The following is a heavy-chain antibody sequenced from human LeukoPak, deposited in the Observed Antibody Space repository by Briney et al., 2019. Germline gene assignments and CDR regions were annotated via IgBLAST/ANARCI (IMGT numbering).Heavy chain of an antibody. J-gene: IGHJ3*02. D-gene: IGHD3-3*01. V-gene: IGHV5-51*01. Sequence: GESLKISCKGSAYSFTSYWIGWVRQMPGKGLEWMGIIYPGDSDTRYSPSFQGQVTISADKSISTAYLQWSSLKASDTAMYYCARHRRSITIFGPPYDAFDIWGQGTMVTVSS. CDR1: AYSFTSYW. CDR2: IYPGDSDT. CDR3: ARHRRSITIFGPPYDAFDI.